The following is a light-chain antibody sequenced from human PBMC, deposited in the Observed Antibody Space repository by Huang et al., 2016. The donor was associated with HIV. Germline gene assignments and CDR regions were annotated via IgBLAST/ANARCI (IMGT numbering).Light chain of an antibody. CDR2: YAS. CDR3: HQSGGLPFT. CDR1: QNIGSS. Sequence: EIVLTQSPDFQSVTPGEKVTITCRASQNIGSSLHWYQNKPDQSPELLIKYASQSFSGVPSRFSGSGSGTDFTLTISGLEAEDAATYYCHQSGGLPFTFGGGTKVEIK. J-gene: IGKJ4*01. V-gene: IGKV6-21*01.